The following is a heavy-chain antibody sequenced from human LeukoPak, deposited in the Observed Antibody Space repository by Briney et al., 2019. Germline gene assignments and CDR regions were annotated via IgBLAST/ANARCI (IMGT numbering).Heavy chain of an antibody. Sequence: PSETLSLTCTVSGGSISSSSYYWGWIRQPPGKGLEWIGSIYYSGSTYYNPSLKSRVTISVDTSKNQFSLKLSSVTAADTAVYYCAIGGYYDSSGSPPDYWGQGTLVTVSS. CDR1: GGSISSSSYY. J-gene: IGHJ4*02. CDR3: AIGGYYDSSGSPPDY. CDR2: IYYSGST. D-gene: IGHD3-22*01. V-gene: IGHV4-39*01.